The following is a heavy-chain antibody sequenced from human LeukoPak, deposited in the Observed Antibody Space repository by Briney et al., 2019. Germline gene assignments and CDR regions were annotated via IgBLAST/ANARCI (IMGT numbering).Heavy chain of an antibody. CDR3: AKTPWGTVTTSF. D-gene: IGHD4-17*01. CDR2: INSGGPT. CDR1: GFTFSSYA. Sequence: PGGSLRLSCAASGFTFSSYAMSWVRQAPGKGLEWVSAINSGGPTYYADSVKGRFTISRDNSKNTLYLQMNSLSAEDTAIYYCAKTPWGTVTTSFWGQGTLVTVSS. V-gene: IGHV3-23*01. J-gene: IGHJ4*02.